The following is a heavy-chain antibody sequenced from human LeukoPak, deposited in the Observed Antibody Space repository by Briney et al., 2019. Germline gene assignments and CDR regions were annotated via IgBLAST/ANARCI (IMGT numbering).Heavy chain of an antibody. CDR2: IYYSGST. V-gene: IGHV4-39*01. D-gene: IGHD6-13*01. CDR1: GGSISSSRYY. J-gene: IGHJ4*02. Sequence: SETLSLTCTVPGGSISSSRYYWGWIRQPPGKELEWIGSIYYSGSTYYNPSLKSRVTISVDTSKNQFSLKLSSVTAADTAVYYCARAAAGTLYFDYWGQGTLVTVSS. CDR3: ARAAAGTLYFDY.